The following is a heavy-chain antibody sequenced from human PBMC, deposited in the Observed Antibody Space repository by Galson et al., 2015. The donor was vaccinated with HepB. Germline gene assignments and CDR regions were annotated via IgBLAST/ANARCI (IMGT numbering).Heavy chain of an antibody. CDR2: ISSSGSTI. J-gene: IGHJ4*02. D-gene: IGHD6-13*01. V-gene: IGHV3-48*03. CDR1: GFTFSSYE. Sequence: SLRLSCAASGFTFSSYEMNWVRQAPGKGLEWVSYISSSGSTIYYADSVKGRFTISRDNAKNSLYLQMNSLRAEDTAVYYCARDPRSRIAAAGRQFDYWGQGTLVTVSS. CDR3: ARDPRSRIAAAGRQFDY.